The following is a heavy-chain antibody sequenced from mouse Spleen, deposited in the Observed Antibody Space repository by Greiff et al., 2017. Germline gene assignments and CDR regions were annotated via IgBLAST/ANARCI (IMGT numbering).Heavy chain of an antibody. J-gene: IGHJ4*01. D-gene: IGHD1-1*01. V-gene: IGHV5-9-3*01. Sequence: EVQRVESGGGLVKLGGSLKLSCAASGFTFSSYAMSWVRQTPEKRLEWVATISSGGGNTYYPDSVKGRFTISRDNAKNTLYLQMSSLKSEDTAMYYCARPTGDYAMDYWSQGTSVTVSS. CDR2: ISSGGGNT. CDR3: ARPTGDYAMDY. CDR1: GFTFSSYA.